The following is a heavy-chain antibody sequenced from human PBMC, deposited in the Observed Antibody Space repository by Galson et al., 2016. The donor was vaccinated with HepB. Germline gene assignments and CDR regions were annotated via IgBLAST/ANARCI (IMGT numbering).Heavy chain of an antibody. CDR2: ISIDGSNT. J-gene: IGHJ5*02. V-gene: IGHV3-74*01. CDR3: TRDGGSYNHLDP. CDR1: GFSFSSNS. D-gene: IGHD1-26*01. Sequence: SLRLSCAASGFSFSSNSIHWVRHAPGKGLVWVSRISIDGSNTGYADFAKGRFTISRDNAQKTVCLQMNSLRAEDTALYYCTRDGGSYNHLDPWGQGTLVTVSS.